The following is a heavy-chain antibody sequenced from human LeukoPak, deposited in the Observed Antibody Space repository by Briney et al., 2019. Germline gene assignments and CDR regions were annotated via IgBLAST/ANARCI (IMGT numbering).Heavy chain of an antibody. CDR1: GFTFSSYG. V-gene: IGHV3-30*03. CDR3: ARGPVVTATSAPFDY. Sequence: GGSLRLSCAASGFTFSSYGMHWVRQAPGKGLEWVAVISYDGSNKYYADSVKGRFTISRDNSKNTLYLQMNSLRAEDTAVYYCARGPVVTATSAPFDYWGQGTLVTVSS. D-gene: IGHD2-21*02. J-gene: IGHJ4*02. CDR2: ISYDGSNK.